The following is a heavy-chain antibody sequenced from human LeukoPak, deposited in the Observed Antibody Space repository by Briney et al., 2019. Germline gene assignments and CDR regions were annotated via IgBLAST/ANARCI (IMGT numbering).Heavy chain of an antibody. CDR1: GFTVISNY. Sequence: GGSLRLSCAPSGFTVISNYMSWVRQAPGKGLEWVSAISGSGGSTYYAGSVKGRFTISRDNSKNTLYLQMNSLRAEDTAVYYCAKHNGRAAGTLFDYWGQGTLVTVSS. J-gene: IGHJ4*02. CDR2: ISGSGGST. CDR3: AKHNGRAAGTLFDY. D-gene: IGHD6-13*01. V-gene: IGHV3-23*01.